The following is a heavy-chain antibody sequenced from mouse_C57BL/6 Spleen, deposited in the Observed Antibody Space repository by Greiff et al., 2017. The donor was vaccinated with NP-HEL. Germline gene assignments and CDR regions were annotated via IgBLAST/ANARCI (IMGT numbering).Heavy chain of an antibody. CDR1: GFTFSDYG. Sequence: EVMLVESGGGLVKPGGSLKLSCAASGFTFSDYGMHWVRQAPETGLEWVAYISSGSSTIYYADTVKGRFTISSDNAKNTLFLQMTSLRSEDTAMYYCARSPSYYSNYVGYWGKGTTLTVSS. CDR3: ARSPSYYSNYVGY. J-gene: IGHJ2*01. V-gene: IGHV5-17*01. CDR2: ISSGSSTI. D-gene: IGHD2-5*01.